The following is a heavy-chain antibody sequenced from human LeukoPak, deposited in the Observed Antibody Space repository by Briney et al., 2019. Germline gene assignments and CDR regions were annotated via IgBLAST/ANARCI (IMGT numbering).Heavy chain of an antibody. CDR3: AKYGSGSYYSNWYFDL. D-gene: IGHD3-10*01. Sequence: SETLSLTCAVYGGSFSGYYWSWIRQPPGKGLEWIGEINHSGSTNYNPSLKSRVTISVDTSKNQFSLKLSSVTAADTAVYYCAKYGSGSYYSNWYFDLWGRGTLVTVSS. V-gene: IGHV4-34*01. CDR2: INHSGST. CDR1: GGSFSGYY. J-gene: IGHJ2*01.